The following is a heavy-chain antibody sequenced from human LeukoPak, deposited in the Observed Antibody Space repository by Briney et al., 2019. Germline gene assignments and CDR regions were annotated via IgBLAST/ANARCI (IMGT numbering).Heavy chain of an antibody. CDR3: ARSIGIYDFWSGYVNY. D-gene: IGHD3-3*01. V-gene: IGHV1-2*02. Sequence: ASVKVSCKASGYTFTGYYMHWVRQPPGQGLEWMGWINPNSGGTNYAQKFQGRVTMTRDTSISTAYMELSRLRSDDTAVYYCARSIGIYDFWSGYVNYWGQGTLVTVSS. J-gene: IGHJ4*02. CDR2: INPNSGGT. CDR1: GYTFTGYY.